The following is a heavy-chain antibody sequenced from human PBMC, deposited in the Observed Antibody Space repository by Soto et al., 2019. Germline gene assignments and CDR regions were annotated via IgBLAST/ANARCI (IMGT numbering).Heavy chain of an antibody. V-gene: IGHV3-74*01. CDR3: ARYDEKWEVPADY. CDR2: INSDGSST. Sequence: EVQLVESGGGLVQPGGSLRLSCAASGFTFSSYWMHWVRQVPGKGLVWVSRINSDGSSTSYADSVKGRFTISRDNAKNTLYLQMNSLRAEDTAVYYCARYDEKWEVPADYWGQGTLVTVSS. J-gene: IGHJ4*02. D-gene: IGHD1-26*01. CDR1: GFTFSSYW.